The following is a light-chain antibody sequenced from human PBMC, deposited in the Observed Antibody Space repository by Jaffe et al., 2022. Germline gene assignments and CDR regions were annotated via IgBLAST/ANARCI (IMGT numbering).Light chain of an antibody. V-gene: IGLV2-11*01. Sequence: QSALTQPRSVSGSPGQSVTISCTGTSSDVGGYNYVSWYQQHPGKAPKLMIYDVSKRPSGVPDRFSGSKSGNTASLTISGLQAEDEADYYCCSYAGSYTSLFGGGTTLTVL. CDR3: CSYAGSYTSL. CDR1: SSDVGGYNY. J-gene: IGLJ2*01. CDR2: DVS.